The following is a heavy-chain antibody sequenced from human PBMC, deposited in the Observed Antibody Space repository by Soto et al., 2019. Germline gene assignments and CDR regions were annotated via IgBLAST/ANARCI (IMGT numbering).Heavy chain of an antibody. J-gene: IGHJ5*02. V-gene: IGHV4-34*01. Sequence: QVQLQQWGAGLLKPSETLSLTCAVYGGSFSGYYWSWIRQPPGKGLEWIGEINHSGSTNYNPSLKSRVTISVDTSKNQFSLKLSSVTAADTAVYYCARKSLYCSGGCCYHNNWFDPWGQGTLVTVSS. D-gene: IGHD2-15*01. CDR2: INHSGST. CDR1: GGSFSGYY. CDR3: ARKSLYCSGGCCYHNNWFDP.